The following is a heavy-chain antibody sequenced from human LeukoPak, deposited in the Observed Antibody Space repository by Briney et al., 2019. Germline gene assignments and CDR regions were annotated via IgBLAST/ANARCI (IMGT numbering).Heavy chain of an antibody. V-gene: IGHV1-8*01. J-gene: IGHJ4*02. D-gene: IGHD5/OR15-5a*01. CDR2: MNPNSGNT. CDR3: ARVSTWLADFDY. CDR1: GYTFTSYD. Sequence: GASVKVSCKASGYTFTSYDINWVRQATGQGLEWMGWMNPNSGNTGYAQKFQGRVTMTRNTSISTAYMELRSLRSDDTAVYYCARVSTWLADFDYWGQGTLVTVSS.